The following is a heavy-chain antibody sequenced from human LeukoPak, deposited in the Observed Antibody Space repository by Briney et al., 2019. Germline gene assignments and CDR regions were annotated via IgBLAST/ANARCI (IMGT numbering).Heavy chain of an antibody. CDR1: GGTFSSYA. D-gene: IGHD2-2*01. J-gene: IGHJ4*02. Sequence: SVKVSCKASGGTFSSYAISWVRQAPGQGLEWMGGIIPIFGTANYAQKFQGRVTITADESTSTAYMELSSLRSEDTAVYYCARGSDIVLVPAAMDYWGQGTLVTVSS. CDR3: ARGSDIVLVPAAMDY. V-gene: IGHV1-69*13. CDR2: IIPIFGTA.